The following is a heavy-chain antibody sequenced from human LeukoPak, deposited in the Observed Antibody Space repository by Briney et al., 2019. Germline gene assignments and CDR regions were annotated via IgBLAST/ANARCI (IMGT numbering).Heavy chain of an antibody. CDR1: GGTFNNYA. D-gene: IGHD2-2*01. V-gene: IGHV1-69*04. CDR3: ARQIPDCSSTSCYAGRNYGMDV. Sequence: GASVKVSCKASGGTFNNYAISWVRQAPGQGLEWMGRIIPILGIANYAQKFQGRVTITADKSTSTAYMELSSLRSEDTAVYYCARQIPDCSSTSCYAGRNYGMDVWGQGTTVTVSS. CDR2: IIPILGIA. J-gene: IGHJ6*02.